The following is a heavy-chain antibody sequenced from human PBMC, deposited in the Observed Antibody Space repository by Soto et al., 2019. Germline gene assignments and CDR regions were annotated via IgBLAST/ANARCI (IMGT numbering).Heavy chain of an antibody. CDR2: ISGSGGNT. V-gene: IGHV3-23*01. CDR1: GFTFSSYA. Sequence: GASLRRSCAASGFTFSSYAMTWVRQAPGKGLEWVSAISGSGGNTYYADSVKGRFTISRDNSKNTLYLQMNSLRAEDTAIYYCAKEEGPYGGNLNWFDPWGQGTLVTVSS. D-gene: IGHD4-17*01. J-gene: IGHJ5*02. CDR3: AKEEGPYGGNLNWFDP.